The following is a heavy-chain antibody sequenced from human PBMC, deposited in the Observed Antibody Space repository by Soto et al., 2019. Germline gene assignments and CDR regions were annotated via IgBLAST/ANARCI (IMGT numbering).Heavy chain of an antibody. J-gene: IGHJ4*02. V-gene: IGHV3-33*01. D-gene: IGHD1-7*01. Sequence: PGGSLRLSCAASGFTVSSYGMHWVRQAPGKGLEWVAVIWYDVNNKYHEDSVKGRFTISRDNSKNTLYLQMNSLRAEDTALYYCARDPRGVGGTSLGLDYWGQGTLVTVSS. CDR2: IWYDVNNK. CDR3: ARDPRGVGGTSLGLDY. CDR1: GFTVSSYG.